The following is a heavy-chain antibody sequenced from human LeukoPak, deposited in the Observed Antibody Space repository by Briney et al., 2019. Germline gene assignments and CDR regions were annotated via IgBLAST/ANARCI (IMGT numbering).Heavy chain of an antibody. J-gene: IGHJ4*02. CDR3: ARDGYSSSSLDY. D-gene: IGHD6-6*01. V-gene: IGHV3-21*01. CDR2: ISSSSTYI. Sequence: GGSLRLSCAASGIIFSSYNMNWVRQAPGNGLEWVSSISSSSTYIYYADSVKGRFTISRDNAKNSLYLQMNSLRDEDTAVYYCARDGYSSSSLDYWGQGALVTVSS. CDR1: GIIFSSYN.